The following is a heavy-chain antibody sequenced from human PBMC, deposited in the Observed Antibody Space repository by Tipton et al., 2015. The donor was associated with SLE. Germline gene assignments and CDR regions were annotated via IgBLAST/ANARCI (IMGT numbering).Heavy chain of an antibody. CDR3: ARDLKGLGTYNWFDP. Sequence: TLSLTCTVSGDSISSDYYWGWIRQPPGKGLEWIGSIHHRGRTYYSPSLGSRVTISVDTSKNQFSLNLSSVTAADTAVYYCARDLKGLGTYNWFDPWGQGTLVTVSS. D-gene: IGHD7-27*01. J-gene: IGHJ5*02. CDR2: IHHRGRT. V-gene: IGHV4-38-2*02. CDR1: GDSISSDYY.